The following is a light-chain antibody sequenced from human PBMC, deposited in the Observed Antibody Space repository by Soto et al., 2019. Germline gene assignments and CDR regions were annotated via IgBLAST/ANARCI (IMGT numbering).Light chain of an antibody. CDR2: DVS. J-gene: IGLJ1*01. Sequence: QSVLTQPASVSGSPGQSITISCTGTSSDVGGYNFFSWYQHHPGKAPKLMIYDVSYRPSGVSNLFSGSKSGNTASLTISGLQPEDEADYSCSSYTTSNTRQIVFGTGTKVTVL. CDR3: SSYTTSNTRQIV. CDR1: SSDVGGYNF. V-gene: IGLV2-14*03.